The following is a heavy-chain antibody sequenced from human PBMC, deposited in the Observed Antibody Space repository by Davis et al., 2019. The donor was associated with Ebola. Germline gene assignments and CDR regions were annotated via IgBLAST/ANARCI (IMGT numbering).Heavy chain of an antibody. CDR2: VYHSGTT. CDR3: ARGYSNGN. V-gene: IGHV4-4*02. D-gene: IGHD6-19*01. J-gene: IGHJ4*02. Sequence: PSETLSLTCAVSGGSISSSNWWSWVRQPPGKGLEWIGEVYHSGTTNYNPSLKSRVTISLDKSENQFSLKLSSVTAADTAVYYCARGYSNGNWGQGTLVTVSS. CDR1: GGSISSSNW.